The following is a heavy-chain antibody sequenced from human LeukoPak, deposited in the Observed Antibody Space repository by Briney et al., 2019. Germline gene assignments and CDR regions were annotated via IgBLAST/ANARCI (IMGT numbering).Heavy chain of an antibody. Sequence: RGSLRLSCAASGFTFSSYAMHWVRQTPGKGLEWVGLMSNSGENTFYGEAVKGRFTISRDNSQNTLYLQMNSLRPEDTAVYYCAKGGASVTRYVDYWGQGTLVTVSS. D-gene: IGHD4-17*01. J-gene: IGHJ4*02. V-gene: IGHV3-30*04. CDR3: AKGGASVTRYVDY. CDR1: GFTFSSYA. CDR2: MSNSGENT.